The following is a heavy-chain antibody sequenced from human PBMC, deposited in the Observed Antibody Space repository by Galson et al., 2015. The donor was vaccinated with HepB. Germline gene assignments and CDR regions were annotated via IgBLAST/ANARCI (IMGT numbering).Heavy chain of an antibody. Sequence: PALVKPTQTLTLTCTFPGFSLSTSGMCVSWIRQPPGKALEWLARIDWDDDKYCSTSLKTRLTISKDTSKNQVVLTMTNMDPVDTATYYCARSYYYDSSGYYPYDYWGQGTLVTVSS. CDR2: IDWDDDK. V-gene: IGHV2-70*11. CDR3: ARSYYYDSSGYYPYDY. CDR1: GFSLSTSGMC. D-gene: IGHD3-22*01. J-gene: IGHJ4*02.